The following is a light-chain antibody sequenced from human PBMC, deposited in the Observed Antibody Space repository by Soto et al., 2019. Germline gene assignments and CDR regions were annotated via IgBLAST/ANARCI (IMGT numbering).Light chain of an antibody. V-gene: IGKV3-20*01. CDR1: QSVSSSY. CDR3: QQYGNSPQT. CDR2: GAS. Sequence: ELVLTQSPATLSLSPGERATLSCRASQSVSSSYLAWYQQKPGQAPRLLIYGASSRATGIPDRFSGSGSGTDFTLTISRLEPEDFAVYYCQQYGNSPQTFGQGTKVDIK. J-gene: IGKJ1*01.